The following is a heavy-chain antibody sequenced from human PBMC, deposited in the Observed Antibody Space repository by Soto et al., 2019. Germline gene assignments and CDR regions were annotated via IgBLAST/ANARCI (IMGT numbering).Heavy chain of an antibody. D-gene: IGHD3-9*01. J-gene: IGHJ6*02. CDR3: ARDHYVYDILTGYGYYYGMDV. CDR2: NYYSGST. V-gene: IGHV4-30-4*01. Sequence: SETLCLTCTVSGGSISSGDYYWSWIRQPPGKGMEWIGYNYYSGSTYYNPSLKSRVTISVDTSKNQFSLKLSSVTAADTAVYYCARDHYVYDILTGYGYYYGMDVWGQGTTVT. CDR1: GGSISSGDYY.